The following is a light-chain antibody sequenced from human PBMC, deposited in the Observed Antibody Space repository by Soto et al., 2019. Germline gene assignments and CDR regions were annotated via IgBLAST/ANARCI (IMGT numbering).Light chain of an antibody. CDR3: CSYAGSSTFALYV. V-gene: IGLV2-23*02. CDR1: SSDVGSYNL. J-gene: IGLJ1*01. CDR2: EVS. Sequence: QSALTQPASVSGSPGQSITISCTGTSSDVGSYNLVSWYQQYPGKAPKLMIYEVSKRPSGVSNRFSGSKSGNTASLTISGLQAEDEADYYCCSYAGSSTFALYVFGTGTQLTVL.